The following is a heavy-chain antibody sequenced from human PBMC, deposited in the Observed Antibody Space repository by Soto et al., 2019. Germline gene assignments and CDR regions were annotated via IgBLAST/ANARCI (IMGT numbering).Heavy chain of an antibody. CDR2: IIPILGIA. CDR1: GGTFSSYT. CDR3: ATEGGDWYFDL. J-gene: IGHJ2*01. V-gene: IGHV1-69*08. D-gene: IGHD3-16*01. Sequence: QVQLVQSGAEVKKPGSSVKVSCKASGGTFSSYTISWVRQAPGQGLEWMGRIIPILGIANYAQKFQGRVTITADKSTSTAYMELSSLRSEDTAVYCCATEGGDWYFDLWGRGTLVTVSS.